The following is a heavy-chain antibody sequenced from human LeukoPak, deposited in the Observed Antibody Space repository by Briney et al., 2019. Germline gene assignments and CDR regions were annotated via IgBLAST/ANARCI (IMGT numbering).Heavy chain of an antibody. Sequence: GGSLRLSCAASGFTFSSYDMNWVRQAPGKGLEWVSYISSSSSTIYYADSVKGRFTNSRDNVKNSLYLQMNSLRVEDTAVYFRARSDWAKWGQGTLVTVSS. D-gene: IGHD3-9*01. J-gene: IGHJ4*02. V-gene: IGHV3-48*03. CDR1: GFTFSSYD. CDR3: ARSDWAK. CDR2: ISSSSSTI.